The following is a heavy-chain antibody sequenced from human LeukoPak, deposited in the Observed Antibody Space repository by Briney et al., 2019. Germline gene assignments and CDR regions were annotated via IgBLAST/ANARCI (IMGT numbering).Heavy chain of an antibody. J-gene: IGHJ4*02. V-gene: IGHV4-34*01. Sequence: SETLSLTCAVYGGSFSGYYWSWIRQPPGKGLEWIGEINHSGSTNYNPSLKSRVTISVDTSKNQFSLKLSSVTAADTAVYYCARCITMVRGVSFDYWGQGTLVTVSS. CDR2: INHSGST. D-gene: IGHD3-10*01. CDR3: ARCITMVRGVSFDY. CDR1: GGSFSGYY.